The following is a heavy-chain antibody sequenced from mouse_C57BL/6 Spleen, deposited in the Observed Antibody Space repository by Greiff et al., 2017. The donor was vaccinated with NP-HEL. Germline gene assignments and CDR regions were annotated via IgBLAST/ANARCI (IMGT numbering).Heavy chain of an antibody. CDR2: ISSGSSTI. CDR3: ARDNYYGSSPYAMDY. J-gene: IGHJ4*01. V-gene: IGHV5-17*01. CDR1: GFTFSDYG. D-gene: IGHD1-1*01. Sequence: EVKLMESGGGLVKPGGSLKLSCAASGFTFSDYGMHWVRQAPEKGLEWVAYISSGSSTIYYADTVKGRITISRDNAKNTLFLQMTRLRSEDTAMYYCARDNYYGSSPYAMDYWGQGTSVTVSS.